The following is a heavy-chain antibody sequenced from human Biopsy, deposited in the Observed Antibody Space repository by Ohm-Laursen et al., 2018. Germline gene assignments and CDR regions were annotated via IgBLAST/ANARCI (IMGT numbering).Heavy chain of an antibody. CDR1: GFTFSNYR. V-gene: IGHV3-48*01. D-gene: IGHD3-16*01. Sequence: SLRLPCAVSGFTFSNYRMNWVRQAPGKGLEWVSYIGRSSSTIRYTDSVKGRFTISRDNAKNSLYLQMNSLRAEDTAVYYCAGVRGDYYYGMDVWGQGTTVTVSS. J-gene: IGHJ6*02. CDR2: IGRSSSTI. CDR3: AGVRGDYYYGMDV.